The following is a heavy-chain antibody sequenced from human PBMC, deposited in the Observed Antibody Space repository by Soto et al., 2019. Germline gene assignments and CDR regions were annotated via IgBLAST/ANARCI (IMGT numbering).Heavy chain of an antibody. J-gene: IGHJ4*02. CDR1: GFTFSSYA. V-gene: IGHV3-23*01. D-gene: IGHD1-26*01. CDR3: AKWSTVGGTKTVDY. CDR2: LSGSGAST. Sequence: GGSLRLSCAASGFTFSSYAMTWVRQAPGKGLEWVSGLSGSGASTYYADSVKGRFTISRDNSKNTLYLQMNSLRAEDTAVYYCAKWSTVGGTKTVDYWGQGTLVTVSS.